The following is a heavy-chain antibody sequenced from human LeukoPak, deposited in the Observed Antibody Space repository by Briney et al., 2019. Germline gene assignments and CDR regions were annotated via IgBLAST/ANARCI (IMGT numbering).Heavy chain of an antibody. D-gene: IGHD3-22*01. V-gene: IGHV3-74*01. CDR1: GFTFSRYW. Sequence: GGSLRLSCAASGFTFSRYWMYWVRQAPGKGLVWVSLIKSDGSSTNYEDSVKGRFTISRDNAKNTLYLQMNSLRAEDTAVYYCAREVPYGYYYDSSWYFDLWGRGTLVTVSS. J-gene: IGHJ2*01. CDR2: IKSDGSST. CDR3: AREVPYGYYYDSSWYFDL.